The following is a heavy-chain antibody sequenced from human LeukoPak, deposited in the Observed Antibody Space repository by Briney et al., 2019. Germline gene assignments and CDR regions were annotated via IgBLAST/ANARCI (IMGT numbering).Heavy chain of an antibody. J-gene: IGHJ5*02. CDR2: IYTSGST. CDR1: GGSISSYY. Sequence: PSESLFLTSSDPGGSISSYYWSSIRQHAGKGLEWIGRIYTSGSTNYNPSLKSRVTMSVDTSKNQFSLKLSSVTAADTAVYYCARDREKFDPWGQGTLVTVSS. V-gene: IGHV4-4*07. D-gene: IGHD1-26*01. CDR3: ARDREKFDP.